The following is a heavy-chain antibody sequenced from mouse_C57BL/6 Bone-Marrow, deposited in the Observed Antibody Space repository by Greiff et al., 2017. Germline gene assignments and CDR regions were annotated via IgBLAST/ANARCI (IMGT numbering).Heavy chain of an antibody. CDR3: ASAGRGGGYFFAY. V-gene: IGHV5-4*03. CDR1: GFTFSSYA. J-gene: IGHJ3*01. Sequence: EVKLMESGGGLVKPGGSLKLSCAASGFTFSSYAMSWVRQTPEKRLEWVATLSDGGSYTYYPDNVKGRFTISRDNAKNNLYLQMSHLKSEDTAMYYCASAGRGGGYFFAYWGQGTLVTVSA. CDR2: LSDGGSYT. D-gene: IGHD2-3*01.